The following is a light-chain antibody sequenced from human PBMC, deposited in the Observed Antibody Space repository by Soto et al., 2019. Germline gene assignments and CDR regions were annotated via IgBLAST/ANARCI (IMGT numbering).Light chain of an antibody. CDR2: RTS. Sequence: IVMTQSPATLSVSPGARATLSCRASQSVGSNLAWYQQKPGQAPRLLLYRTSTRATGIPARFSGSGSGTEFTLTISSLHSEASAVYYCVQNNSWYSFGQGTKLEIK. CDR1: QSVGSN. V-gene: IGKV3-15*01. CDR3: VQNNSWYS. J-gene: IGKJ2*03.